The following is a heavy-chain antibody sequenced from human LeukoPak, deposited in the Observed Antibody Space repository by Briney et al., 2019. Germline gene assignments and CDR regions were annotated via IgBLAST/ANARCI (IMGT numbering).Heavy chain of an antibody. Sequence: PSETLSLTCTVSGGSVSSGSYYWSWIRQPPGKGLEWIGYIYYSGSTNYNPSLKSRVTISVDTSKNQFSLKLSSVTAADTAVYYCARGVRKGGSSYYYDSSGSKPHNWFDPWGQGTLVTVSS. CDR1: GGSVSSGSYY. J-gene: IGHJ5*02. CDR3: ARGVRKGGSSYYYDSSGSKPHNWFDP. CDR2: IYYSGST. D-gene: IGHD3-22*01. V-gene: IGHV4-61*01.